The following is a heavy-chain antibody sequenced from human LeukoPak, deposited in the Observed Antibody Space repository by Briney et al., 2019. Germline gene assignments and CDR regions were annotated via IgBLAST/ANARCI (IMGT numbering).Heavy chain of an antibody. V-gene: IGHV4-34*01. Sequence: SETLSLTCAVYGGSFSGYYWSWIRQPPGKGLEWIGEINHSGSTNYNPSLKSRVTISVDTSKNQFSLKLSSVTAADTAVYYCASSSPSMVATYYFDYWGQGTLVTVSS. J-gene: IGHJ4*02. D-gene: IGHD5-12*01. CDR2: INHSGST. CDR1: GGSFSGYY. CDR3: ASSSPSMVATYYFDY.